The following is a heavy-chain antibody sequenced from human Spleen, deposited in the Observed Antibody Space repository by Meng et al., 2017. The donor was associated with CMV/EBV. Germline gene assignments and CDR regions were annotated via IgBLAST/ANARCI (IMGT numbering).Heavy chain of an antibody. D-gene: IGHD1-26*01. CDR3: ARGGGGWEELQYDY. Sequence: GGSLRLSCAASGFNFKTYWMTWVRQAPGKGLEWVSYISSSGSTIYYADSVKGRFTISRDNAKNSLYLQMNSLRAEDTAVYYCARGGGGWEELQYDYWGQGTLVTVSS. V-gene: IGHV3-48*04. CDR2: ISSSGSTI. J-gene: IGHJ4*02. CDR1: GFNFKTYW.